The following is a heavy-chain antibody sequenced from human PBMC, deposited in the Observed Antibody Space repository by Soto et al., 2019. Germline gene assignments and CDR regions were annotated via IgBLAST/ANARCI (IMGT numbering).Heavy chain of an antibody. CDR1: GFTFSSYG. V-gene: IGHV3-23*01. Sequence: EVQLLESGGGLVQPGGSLRLSCAASGFTFSSYGMTWVRQAPGKGLEWVSFSSATGAGTYYADSVKGRFTISRDNSKNTLYLQMSSLRADDTAVYYCAKDRRAGGNYGFYSDFWVQGALVIVS. D-gene: IGHD1-7*01. CDR2: SSATGAGT. CDR3: AKDRRAGGNYGFYSDF. J-gene: IGHJ4*02.